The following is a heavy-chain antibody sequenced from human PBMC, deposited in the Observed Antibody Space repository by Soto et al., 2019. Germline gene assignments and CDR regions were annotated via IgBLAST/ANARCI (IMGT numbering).Heavy chain of an antibody. CDR3: TTRFRSYDSSGYPPLFDY. CDR1: GFTFSNAW. D-gene: IGHD3-22*01. J-gene: IGHJ4*02. V-gene: IGHV3-15*01. CDR2: IKSKTDGGTT. Sequence: GGSLRLSCAASGFTFSNAWMSWVRQAPGKGLEWVGRIKSKTDGGTTDYAAPVKGRFTISRDDSKNTLYLQMNSLKTEDTAVYYCTTRFRSYDSSGYPPLFDYWGQGTLVTVSS.